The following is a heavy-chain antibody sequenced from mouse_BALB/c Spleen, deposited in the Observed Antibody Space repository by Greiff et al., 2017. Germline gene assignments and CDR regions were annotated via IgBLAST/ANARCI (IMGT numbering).Heavy chain of an antibody. CDR1: GFPLPSYG. CDR2: IWGDGST. J-gene: IGHJ3*01. D-gene: IGHD2-3*01. V-gene: IGHV2-3*01. Sequence: VKLVESGLGLVPPSQTLSITCPVSGFPLPSYGVSWVRQPPGKGLEWLGVIWGDGSTNYHSALISRLSISKDNSKSQVFLKLNSLQTDDTATYYCAKQGGYFLWFAYWGQGTLVTVSA. CDR3: AKQGGYFLWFAY.